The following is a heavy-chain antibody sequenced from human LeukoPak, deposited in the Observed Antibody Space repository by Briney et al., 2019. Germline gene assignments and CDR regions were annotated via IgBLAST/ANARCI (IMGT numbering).Heavy chain of an antibody. Sequence: SETLSLMCAVYGVSFSGYYWRWTRHPPGRGLEWIGEINHSRSTSYNPSLKSRVTISVDTSKNQFSLKLSSMTAADAAVYYCARVTEAEPLYGMDVWGQGTTVTVSS. CDR1: GVSFSGYY. CDR3: ARVTEAEPLYGMDV. V-gene: IGHV4-34*01. D-gene: IGHD1-14*01. CDR2: INHSRST. J-gene: IGHJ6*02.